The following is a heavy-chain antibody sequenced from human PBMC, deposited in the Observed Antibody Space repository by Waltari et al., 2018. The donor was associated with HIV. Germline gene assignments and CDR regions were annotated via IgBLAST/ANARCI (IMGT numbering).Heavy chain of an antibody. D-gene: IGHD6-6*01. CDR3: VRGRQYISSSWFDP. CDR2: IYYSGST. V-gene: IGHV4-59*01. CDR1: PGSLSGYY. J-gene: IGHJ5*02. Sequence: QVQLQESGPGLVKPSEPLSLTCTVSPGSLSGYYWSCIRQPPGKGLEWIGHIYYSGSTNYNPSLKSRVTISVDTSKNQFSLRLSSVTAADTAVYYCVRGRQYISSSWFDPWGQGTLVTVSS.